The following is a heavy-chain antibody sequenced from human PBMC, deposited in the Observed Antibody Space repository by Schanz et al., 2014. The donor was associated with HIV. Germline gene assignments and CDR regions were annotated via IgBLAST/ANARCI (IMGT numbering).Heavy chain of an antibody. CDR2: ISSDGSST. CDR1: GFTFSSYW. V-gene: IGHV3-74*01. D-gene: IGHD2-2*01. J-gene: IGHJ3*02. CDR3: ARDVAGCSGTSCYSDAFDI. Sequence: VQLVESGGGVVQPGRSLRLSCVASGFTFSSYWMHWVRQAPGKGLLWVSRISSDGSSTTYADSVKGRFTISRDNSKNTLFLQMNSLRAEDTAVYFCARDVAGCSGTSCYSDAFDIWGQGTLVTVSS.